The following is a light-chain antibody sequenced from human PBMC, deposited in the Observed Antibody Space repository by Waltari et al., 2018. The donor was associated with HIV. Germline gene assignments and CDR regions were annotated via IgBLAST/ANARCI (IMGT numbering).Light chain of an antibody. CDR3: QQYNKWPPAT. V-gene: IGKV3-15*01. CDR1: QSVRSN. Sequence: EIVMTQSPATLSVSPGERATLSCRASQSVRSNLAWYQQKPGQAPRFSGSGSGTEFTLTISSLQSEDFAVYYCQQYNKWPPATFGQGTKVEIK. J-gene: IGKJ1*01.